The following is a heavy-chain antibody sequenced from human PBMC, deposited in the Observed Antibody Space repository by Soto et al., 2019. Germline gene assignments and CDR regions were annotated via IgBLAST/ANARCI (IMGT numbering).Heavy chain of an antibody. CDR2: IYYTETT. V-gene: IGHV4-30-4*01. Sequence: PSETLSLTCAVSGVSVTNGDYYWTWMRQSPGKGLEWIGNIYYTETTNYNPSLNSRLSISIDTSRNQFSLQLTSVTASDTAIYYCASQRKGGYSFDPWGQGTLVSVSS. CDR3: ASQRKGGYSFDP. CDR1: GVSVTNGDYY. J-gene: IGHJ5*01.